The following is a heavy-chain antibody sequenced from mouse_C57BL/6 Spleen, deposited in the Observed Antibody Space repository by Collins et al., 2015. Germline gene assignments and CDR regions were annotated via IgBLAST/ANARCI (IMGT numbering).Heavy chain of an antibody. J-gene: IGHJ1*03. CDR2: IHPNSGNT. Sequence: QVQLQQPGAELVKPGASVKLSCKASGYTFTSYWMHWVKQRPGQGLEWIGMIHPNSGNTNYNEKFKSKATLTVDKSSSTAYMQLSSLTSEDSTVCYCARSQRYDDYDEYFDVWGTGTTVTVSS. CDR1: GYTFTSYW. D-gene: IGHD2-4*01. CDR3: ARSQRYDDYDEYFDV. V-gene: IGHV1-64*01.